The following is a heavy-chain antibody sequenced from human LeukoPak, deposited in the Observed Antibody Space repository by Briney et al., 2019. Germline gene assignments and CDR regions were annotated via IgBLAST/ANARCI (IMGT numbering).Heavy chain of an antibody. CDR1: GFTFSSYG. J-gene: IGHJ4*02. V-gene: IGHV3-30*18. Sequence: PGGSLRLSCAASGFTFSSYGMHWVRQAPGKGLEWVAVISYDGSNKYYADSVKGRFTISRDNSKNTLYLQMNSLRAEDTAVYYCAKDEGYYDSSGYYYDPGPLDYWGQGTLVTVSS. D-gene: IGHD3-22*01. CDR3: AKDEGYYDSSGYYYDPGPLDY. CDR2: ISYDGSNK.